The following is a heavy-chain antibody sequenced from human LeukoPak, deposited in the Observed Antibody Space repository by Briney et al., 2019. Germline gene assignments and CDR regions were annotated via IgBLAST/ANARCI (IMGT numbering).Heavy chain of an antibody. Sequence: PGRSLRLSCAASGFTFSSYGMYWVRQAPGKGLEWVALVSYDGGNKYYADSVKGRFTISRDNSKNTLYLQMNSLRAEDTAVYYCAKDRYCSSISCHSFDYWGQGTLVTVSS. J-gene: IGHJ4*02. D-gene: IGHD2-2*01. CDR2: VSYDGGNK. CDR1: GFTFSSYG. CDR3: AKDRYCSSISCHSFDY. V-gene: IGHV3-30*18.